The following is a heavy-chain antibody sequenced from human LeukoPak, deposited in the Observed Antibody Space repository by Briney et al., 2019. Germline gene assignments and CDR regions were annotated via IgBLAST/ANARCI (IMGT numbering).Heavy chain of an antibody. Sequence: PAESLTLSCPVSGFIFNSNSMNWVRQPPGKGLGWVSSLSSSNSYKYYADSVKGPFTISSDNAKSLRYLEMNSLSAEDTAVYYCATAPGLRGPPWYYYYYMDLWGKGTGVTISS. D-gene: IGHD3-3*01. V-gene: IGHV3-21*01. J-gene: IGHJ6*03. CDR2: LSSSNSYK. CDR3: ATAPGLRGPPWYYYYYMDL. CDR1: GFIFNSNS.